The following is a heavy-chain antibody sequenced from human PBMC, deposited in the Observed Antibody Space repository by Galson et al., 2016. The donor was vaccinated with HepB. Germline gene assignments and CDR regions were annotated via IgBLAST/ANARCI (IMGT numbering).Heavy chain of an antibody. D-gene: IGHD1-26*01. CDR3: AGELVGSTTYFDS. CDR2: TYYRSKWYN. CDR1: GDSVSGIRTT. Sequence: CAISGDSVSGIRTTWNWIRQSPSRGLEWLGRTYYRSKWYNDYAVSVKSRLTINPDTSKNQFSLQLNSVTPEDTAVYYCAGELVGSTTYFDSWGQGLLVTVSS. J-gene: IGHJ4*02. V-gene: IGHV6-1*01.